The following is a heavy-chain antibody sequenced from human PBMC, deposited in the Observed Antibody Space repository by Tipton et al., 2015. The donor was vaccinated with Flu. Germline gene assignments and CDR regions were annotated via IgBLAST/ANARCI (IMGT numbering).Heavy chain of an antibody. CDR3: ARDYYDSSGHYYDYAFDI. CDR1: GYTFTSYY. J-gene: IGHJ3*02. CDR2: INPSGGST. V-gene: IGHV1-46*01. D-gene: IGHD3-22*01. Sequence: QSEPEVKKPGASVKVSCKASGYTFTSYYMHWVRQAPGQGLEWMGIINPSGGSTSYAQKFQGRVTMTRDTSTSTVYMELSSLRSEDTAVYYCARDYYDSSGHYYDYAFDIWGQGTMVTVSS.